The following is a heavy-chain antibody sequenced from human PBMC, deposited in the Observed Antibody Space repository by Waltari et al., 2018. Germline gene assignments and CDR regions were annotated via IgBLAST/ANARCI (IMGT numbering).Heavy chain of an antibody. CDR2: IGGGSRSYI. V-gene: IGHV3-21*03. D-gene: IGHD3-10*01. CDR1: GFGFSDSD. CDR3: TRDLYGSGGDWFDP. J-gene: IGHJ5*02. Sequence: ELQLVESGGGLVKPGGSLRLPCAASGFGFSDSDMTWVRQAPGKGLEWVSSIGGGSRSYIFYADSVKGRFTISRDNAKNSLYLQMNSLRADDTAVYYCTRDLYGSGGDWFDPWGQGTLVIVSS.